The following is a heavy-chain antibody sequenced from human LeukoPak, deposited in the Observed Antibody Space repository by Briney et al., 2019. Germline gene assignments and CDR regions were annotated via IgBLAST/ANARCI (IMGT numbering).Heavy chain of an antibody. D-gene: IGHD1-1*01. CDR3: ARVWGRETGTTNWFDP. V-gene: IGHV4-59*01. J-gene: IGHJ5*02. CDR1: GGSINSYY. Sequence: PSETLSLTCTVSGGSINSYYWSWIRQPPGKGLEWIGYIYYTGITNYNPSLKSRVTISLDTSKNQFSLRLSSVTAADTAVYYCARVWGRETGTTNWFDPWGQGTLVTVSS. CDR2: IYYTGIT.